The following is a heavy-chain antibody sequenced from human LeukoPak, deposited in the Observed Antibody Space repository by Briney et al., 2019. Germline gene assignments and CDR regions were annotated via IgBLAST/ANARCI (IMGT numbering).Heavy chain of an antibody. V-gene: IGHV3-30*18. Sequence: GGSRRLSCAASGFTFSNYGMQWVRQAPGKGLEWVAVVSYDGGTKVYADSVKGRFTISRDNSKNTLDLQMSSLRAEDTAVYYCAKEPTSFSSGWYFQHWGQGILLTVSS. CDR3: AKEPTSFSSGWYFQH. CDR2: VSYDGGTK. CDR1: GFTFSNYG. D-gene: IGHD6-25*01. J-gene: IGHJ1*01.